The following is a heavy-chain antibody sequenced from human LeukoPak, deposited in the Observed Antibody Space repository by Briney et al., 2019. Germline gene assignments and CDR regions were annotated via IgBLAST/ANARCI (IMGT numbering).Heavy chain of an antibody. CDR1: GFTFSSYA. CDR2: ISGSGGTT. CDR3: AKGIPFDP. D-gene: IGHD2-21*01. V-gene: IGHV3-23*01. J-gene: IGHJ5*02. Sequence: VGSLRLSCAVSGFTFSSYAMSCVRQSPGKGLGWVSGISGSGGTTYYADSVTGRFTISRDNFNNTLYLQMKSLRVEDTAVYYCAKGIPFDPWGQGTLVTVSS.